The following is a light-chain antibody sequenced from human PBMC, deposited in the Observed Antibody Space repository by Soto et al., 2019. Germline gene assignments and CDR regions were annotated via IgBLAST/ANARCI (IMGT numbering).Light chain of an antibody. J-gene: IGLJ1*01. CDR2: DVS. CDR3: SSYTSSSSYV. CDR1: SSDVGGYNY. Sequence: QSALTQPRSVSGSPGQSVTISCTGTSSDVGGYNYVSWYQQHPGKAPKLMIYDVSNRPSGVFNRFSGSKSGNTASLTISGLQAEGEADYYCSSYTSSSSYVFGTGTKVTVL. V-gene: IGLV2-14*01.